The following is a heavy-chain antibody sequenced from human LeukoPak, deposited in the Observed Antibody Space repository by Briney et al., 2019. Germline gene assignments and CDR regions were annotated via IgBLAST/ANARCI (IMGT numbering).Heavy chain of an antibody. J-gene: IGHJ4*02. CDR2: IWYDGSNK. V-gene: IGHV3-33*01. Sequence: PGGSLRLSCAASGFTFSSYGMHWVRQAPGKGLEWVAVIWYDGSNKYYADSVKGRFTISRDNSKNTLYLQMNSLRAEDTAVYYCARDYYDGSGYPDYWGQGTLVTVSS. CDR1: GFTFSSYG. CDR3: ARDYYDGSGYPDY. D-gene: IGHD3-22*01.